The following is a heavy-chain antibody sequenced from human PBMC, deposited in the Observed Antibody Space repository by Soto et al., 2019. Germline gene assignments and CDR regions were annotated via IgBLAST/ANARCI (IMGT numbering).Heavy chain of an antibody. Sequence: SETLSLTCTVSGGSISDDYWSWIRQPPGKRLEWIGYMYKGGSINYNPSLKSRVTFSVDTSKNQFSLKLSSVTAADTAVYYCARSYYDRSGYAVDPWGQGTLVTVSS. V-gene: IGHV4-4*09. CDR1: GGSISDDY. CDR2: MYKGGSI. J-gene: IGHJ5*02. CDR3: ARSYYDRSGYAVDP. D-gene: IGHD3-22*01.